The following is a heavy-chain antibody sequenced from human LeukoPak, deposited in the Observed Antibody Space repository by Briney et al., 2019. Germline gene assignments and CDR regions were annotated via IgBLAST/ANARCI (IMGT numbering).Heavy chain of an antibody. J-gene: IGHJ5*02. D-gene: IGHD2-2*01. V-gene: IGHV1-69*13. CDR2: IIPIFGTA. Sequence: SVKVSCKASGYTFTGYYMHWVRQAPGQGLEWMGGIIPIFGTANYAQKFQGRVTITADESTSTAYMELSSLRSEDTAVYYCARESVGYCSSTSCSTGFDPWGQGTLVTVSS. CDR3: ARESVGYCSSTSCSTGFDP. CDR1: GYTFTGYY.